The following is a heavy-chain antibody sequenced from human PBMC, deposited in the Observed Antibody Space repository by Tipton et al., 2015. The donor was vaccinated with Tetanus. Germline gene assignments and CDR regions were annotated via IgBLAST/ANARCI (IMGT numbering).Heavy chain of an antibody. CDR1: GGSISGYF. CDR2: VYYTGST. Sequence: TLSLTCTVSGGSISGYFWTWIRQPPGKGLECIGYVYYTGSTNHNPPFESRVTMSVGTSKNQISLKLRSVTAADTAVYYCARYHCTGTTCQHLDHWGQGTLVTVSS. D-gene: IGHD2-8*02. V-gene: IGHV4-59*07. J-gene: IGHJ4*01. CDR3: ARYHCTGTTCQHLDH.